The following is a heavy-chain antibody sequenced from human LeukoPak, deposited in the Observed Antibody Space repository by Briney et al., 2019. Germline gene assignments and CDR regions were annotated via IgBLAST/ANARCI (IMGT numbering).Heavy chain of an antibody. V-gene: IGHV3-30*03. J-gene: IGHJ4*02. D-gene: IGHD6-6*01. CDR1: GFTFSSYG. Sequence: PGGSLRLSCAASGFTFSSYGMHWVRQAPGKGLEWVAVILYDGSNKYYADSVKGRFTISRDNSKNTLYLQMNSLRAEDTAVYYCARDSSSSYFDYWGQGTLVTVSS. CDR3: ARDSSSSYFDY. CDR2: ILYDGSNK.